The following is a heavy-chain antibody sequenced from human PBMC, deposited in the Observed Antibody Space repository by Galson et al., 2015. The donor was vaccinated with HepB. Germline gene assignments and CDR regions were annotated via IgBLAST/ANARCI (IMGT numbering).Heavy chain of an antibody. CDR2: IIPIFGTA. Sequence: VKVSCQASGGTFSSYAISWVRQAPGQGLEWMGGIIPIFGTANYAQKFQGRVTITADESTSTAYMELSSLRSEDTAVYYCARGGYCSGGSCYQVDYWGQGTLVTVSS. CDR1: GGTFSSYA. V-gene: IGHV1-69*01. J-gene: IGHJ4*02. CDR3: ARGGYCSGGSCYQVDY. D-gene: IGHD2-15*01.